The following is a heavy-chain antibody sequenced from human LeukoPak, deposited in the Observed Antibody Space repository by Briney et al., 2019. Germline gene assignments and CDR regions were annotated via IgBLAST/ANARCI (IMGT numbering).Heavy chain of an antibody. J-gene: IGHJ3*02. CDR3: ARHGGIIAAAGTRAFDI. CDR1: GASISAYY. CDR2: IYYSGST. Sequence: PSETLSLTCSVSGASISAYYWDWIRQPPGKGLEWIGSIYYSGSTYYNPSLKSRVTISVDTSKNQFSLKLTSVTAADTAVYHCARHGGIIAAAGTRAFDIWGQGTMVTVSS. V-gene: IGHV4-39*01. D-gene: IGHD6-13*01.